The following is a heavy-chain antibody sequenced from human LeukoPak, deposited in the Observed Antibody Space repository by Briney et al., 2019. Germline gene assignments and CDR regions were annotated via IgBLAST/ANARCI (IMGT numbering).Heavy chain of an antibody. CDR3: ARGAPFYYSSSSRVGYYFDY. CDR1: GFTFSSYA. Sequence: GGSLRLSCAASGFTFSSYAMSWVRQAPGKGLEWVSAISGSGGSTYYADSVKGRFTISRDNSKNTLYLQMNSLRAEDTAVYYCARGAPFYYSSSSRVGYYFDYWGQGTLVTVSS. V-gene: IGHV3-23*01. J-gene: IGHJ4*02. CDR2: ISGSGGST. D-gene: IGHD6-6*01.